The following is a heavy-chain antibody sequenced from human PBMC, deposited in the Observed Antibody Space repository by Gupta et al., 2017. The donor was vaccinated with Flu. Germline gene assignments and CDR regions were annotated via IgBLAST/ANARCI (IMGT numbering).Heavy chain of an antibody. J-gene: IGHJ3*01. V-gene: IGHV1-69*06. CDR2: IAPTFGTT. CDR3: TRDLDYGAETFDV. Sequence: ISWVRQAPAQGLAWMGAIAPTFGTTDYAPEFEGRVTFTADKSTTTAYLEVTSLRPEDTATSYCTRDLDYGAETFDVWGQGSSVTVTS. D-gene: IGHD3-10*01.